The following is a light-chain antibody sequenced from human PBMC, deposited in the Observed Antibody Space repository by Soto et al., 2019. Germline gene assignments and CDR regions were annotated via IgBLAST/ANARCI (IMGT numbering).Light chain of an antibody. CDR1: QSVSSN. CDR3: QQYNNWPWT. J-gene: IGKJ1*01. V-gene: IGKV3-15*01. CDR2: GAS. Sequence: VLTQSAGTLSVSPGERATLSCRASQSVSSNLAWYQQKPGQTPRLLIYGASTRATGIPARFSGSGSGTEFTLTISSLQSEDFAVYYCQQYNNWPWTFGQGTKVEIK.